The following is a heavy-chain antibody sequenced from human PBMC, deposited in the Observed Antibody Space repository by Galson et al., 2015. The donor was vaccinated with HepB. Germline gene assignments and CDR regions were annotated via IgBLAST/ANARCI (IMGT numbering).Heavy chain of an antibody. J-gene: IGHJ4*02. D-gene: IGHD2-2*02. CDR2: ISGSGGST. V-gene: IGHV3-23*01. Sequence: SLRLSCAASGFTFSSYAMSWVRQAPGKGLEWVSAISGSGGSTYYADSVKGRFTISRDNSKNTLYLQVNSLRAEDTAVYYCAKGYCSSTSCYNDYWGQGTLVTVSS. CDR3: AKGYCSSTSCYNDY. CDR1: GFTFSSYA.